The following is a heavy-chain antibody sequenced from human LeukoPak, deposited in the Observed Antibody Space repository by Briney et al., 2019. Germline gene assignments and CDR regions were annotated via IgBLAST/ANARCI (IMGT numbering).Heavy chain of an antibody. CDR1: RYSISSGYY. V-gene: IGHV4-38-2*02. Sequence: PSETLSLTCSVSRYSISSGYYWGWIRQPPGKGLEWIGTIHHSGSTYYNPSLKSRVTISVDTSKNQFYLKLSSVTAADTAVYYCVADMAQQWFYYWGQGTLVTVSS. D-gene: IGHD3-9*01. CDR3: VADMAQQWFYY. J-gene: IGHJ4*02. CDR2: IHHSGST.